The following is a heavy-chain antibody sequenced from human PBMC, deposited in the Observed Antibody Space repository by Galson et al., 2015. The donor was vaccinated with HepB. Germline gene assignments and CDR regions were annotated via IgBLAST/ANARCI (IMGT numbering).Heavy chain of an antibody. J-gene: IGHJ5*02. CDR2: IIPILGIA. CDR1: GGTFGSYT. Sequence: SVKVSCKASGGTFGSYTISWVRQAPGQGLEWMGRIIPILGIANYAQKFQGRVTITADKSTSTAYMELSSLRSEDTAVYYCASVLRYFDWLRLDPWGQGTLVTVSS. CDR3: ASVLRYFDWLRLDP. D-gene: IGHD3-9*01. V-gene: IGHV1-69*02.